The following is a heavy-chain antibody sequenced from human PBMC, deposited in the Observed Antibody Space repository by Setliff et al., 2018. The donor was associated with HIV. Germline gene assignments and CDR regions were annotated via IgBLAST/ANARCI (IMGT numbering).Heavy chain of an antibody. CDR3: ARHASTWYYESSGPHFDY. CDR1: GYTFTSYD. CDR2: MNPNSGNT. D-gene: IGHD3-22*01. Sequence: ASVKVSCKASGYTFTSYDINWVRQATGQGLEWMAWMNPNSGNTGYTQKFQGRVTITRNTSITTAYMELRSLRSDDTAVYYCARHASTWYYESSGPHFDYWGQGTLVTVSS. V-gene: IGHV1-8*03. J-gene: IGHJ4*02.